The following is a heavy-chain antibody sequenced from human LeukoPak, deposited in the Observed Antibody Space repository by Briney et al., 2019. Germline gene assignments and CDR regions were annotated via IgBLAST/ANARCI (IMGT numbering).Heavy chain of an antibody. CDR1: GGSISSGGYY. Sequence: SQTLYLTCTVSGGSISSGGYYWSWIRQHPGKGLEWIGYIYNSGTIYYNPSLKSRVTISVDTSKNQFSLRLSSVTAADTAVYYCARVSRYYDSTIPNAFDIWGQGTMVTVSS. D-gene: IGHD3-22*01. CDR3: ARVSRYYDSTIPNAFDI. CDR2: IYNSGTI. V-gene: IGHV4-31*03. J-gene: IGHJ3*02.